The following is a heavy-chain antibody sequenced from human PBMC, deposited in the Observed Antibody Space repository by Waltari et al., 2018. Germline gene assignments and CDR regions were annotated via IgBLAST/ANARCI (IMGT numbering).Heavy chain of an antibody. CDR3: ARPSTEYYYYYYYMDV. CDR1: GFTFSNFE. Sequence: EVQVVESGGGLVQPGGSLRLSCVASGFTFSNFEMNWVRQAPGKGLKWVSYISNSGSTTYYADSVKGRFTIARDNAKNSLYLHMDSLRAEDTAVYYCARPSTEYYYYYYYMDVWGKGTTVTVS. CDR2: ISNSGSTT. V-gene: IGHV3-48*03. J-gene: IGHJ6*03.